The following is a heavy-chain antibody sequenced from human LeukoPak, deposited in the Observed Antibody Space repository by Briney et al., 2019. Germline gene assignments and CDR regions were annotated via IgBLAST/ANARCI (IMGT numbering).Heavy chain of an antibody. V-gene: IGHV4-61*01. CDR2: IYYSGST. Sequence: SETLSLTCTVSGGSVSSGNYYWSWIRQPPGKGLEWIGYIYYSGSTNYNPSLKSRVTISVDTSKNQFSLKLSSVTAADTAVYYCARGNLKYYGDYVNYYYGMDVWGQGTTVTVSS. CDR1: GGSVSSGNYY. CDR3: ARGNLKYYGDYVNYYYGMDV. D-gene: IGHD4-17*01. J-gene: IGHJ6*02.